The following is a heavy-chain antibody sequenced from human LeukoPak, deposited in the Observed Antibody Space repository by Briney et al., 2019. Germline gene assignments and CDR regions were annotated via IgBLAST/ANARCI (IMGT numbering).Heavy chain of an antibody. V-gene: IGHV4-59*08. CDR1: GGSTSGYY. CDR3: VRTGEVTTVCDS. Sequence: SETLSLTCAVSGGSTSGYYWNWIRQPPGKELEWIGNIHYSGSTNYNPSLKSRVTITVDTSKNQFSLKLNSVTAADTAVYYCVRTGEVTTVCDSWGQGNLVTVSS. J-gene: IGHJ4*02. D-gene: IGHD4-17*01. CDR2: IHYSGST.